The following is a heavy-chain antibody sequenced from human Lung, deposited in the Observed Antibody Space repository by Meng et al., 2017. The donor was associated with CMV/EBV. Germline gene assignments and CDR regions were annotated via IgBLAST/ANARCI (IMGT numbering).Heavy chain of an antibody. V-gene: IGHV1-46*01. CDR2: INPSGGST. D-gene: IGHD2-2*01. CDR1: GYTFTSYY. J-gene: IGHJ6*02. CDR3: STSCSQWGYYYYYGMDV. Sequence: SCKASGYTFTSYYMHWVRQAPGQGLEWMGIINPSGGSTSYAQKFQGRVTMTRDTSTSTVYMELSSLRSEDTAVYYCSTSCSQWGYYYYYGMDVWGQGTTVTVSS.